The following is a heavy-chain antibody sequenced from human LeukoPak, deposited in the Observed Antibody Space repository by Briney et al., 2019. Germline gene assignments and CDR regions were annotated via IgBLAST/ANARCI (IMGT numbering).Heavy chain of an antibody. CDR1: GGSFSGYY. J-gene: IGHJ6*02. Sequence: SETLSLTCAVYGGSFSGYYWSWIRQPPGKGLEWIGEINHSGSTNYNPSLKSRVTISVDTSKNQFSLKLSSVTAADTAVYYCARGSSVRGVYYYGMGVWGQGTTVTVSS. CDR2: INHSGST. V-gene: IGHV4-34*01. D-gene: IGHD3-10*01. CDR3: ARGSSVRGVYYYGMGV.